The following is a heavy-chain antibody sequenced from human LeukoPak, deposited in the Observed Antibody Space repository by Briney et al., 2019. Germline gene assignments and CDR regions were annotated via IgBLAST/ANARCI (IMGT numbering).Heavy chain of an antibody. J-gene: IGHJ4*02. D-gene: IGHD2-15*01. CDR2: MNPNSGNA. CDR3: ARALYCSGGSCSDFDY. V-gene: IGHV1-8*01. Sequence: ASVKVSCKASGYTFTTSDINWVRQAPGQGLQWMGWMNPNSGNAVYAQKFQGRVTITADESTSTAYMELSSLRSEDTAVYYCARALYCSGGSCSDFDYWGQGTLVTVSS. CDR1: GYTFTTSD.